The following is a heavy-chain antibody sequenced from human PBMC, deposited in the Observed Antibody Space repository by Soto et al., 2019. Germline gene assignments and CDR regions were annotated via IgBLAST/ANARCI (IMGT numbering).Heavy chain of an antibody. V-gene: IGHV1-69*02. Sequence: QVQLVQSGAEVKKPGSSVKVSCKASGGTFSSYTISWVRQAPGQGLEWMGRIIPILGIANYAQKFQDRVTITADKSTSTAYMELSSLRSEDTAVYYCARCSGGSCQGDYWGQGTLVTVSS. D-gene: IGHD2-15*01. CDR2: IIPILGIA. CDR3: ARCSGGSCQGDY. CDR1: GGTFSSYT. J-gene: IGHJ4*02.